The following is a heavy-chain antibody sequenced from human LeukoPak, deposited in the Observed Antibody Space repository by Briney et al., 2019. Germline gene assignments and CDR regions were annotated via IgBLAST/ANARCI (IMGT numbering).Heavy chain of an antibody. CDR1: GFTFSSFA. V-gene: IGHV3-23*01. Sequence: GGSLRLSCAASGFTFSSFAMSWVRQAPGKGLEWVSTFSGSGGSTYYADSVKGRFTISRDNSKNTLYLQMNSLRAEDTAVYYCAKMDSSGYYSLALGFDYWGQGTLVTVSS. CDR3: AKMDSSGYYSLALGFDY. CDR2: FSGSGGST. J-gene: IGHJ4*02. D-gene: IGHD3-22*01.